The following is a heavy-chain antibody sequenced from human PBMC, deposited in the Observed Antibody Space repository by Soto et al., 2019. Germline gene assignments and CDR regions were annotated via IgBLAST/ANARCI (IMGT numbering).Heavy chain of an antibody. V-gene: IGHV4-31*03. J-gene: IGHJ4*02. Sequence: KPSETLSLTCTVSGGSISSGGYYWSWIRQHPGKGLEWIGYIYYSGSTYYNPSLKSRVTISVDTSKNQFSLKLSSVTAADTAVYYCARYGVGYCSSTSCYASYFDYWGQGTLVTVSS. CDR3: ARYGVGYCSSTSCYASYFDY. CDR1: GGSISSGGYY. D-gene: IGHD2-2*01. CDR2: IYYSGST.